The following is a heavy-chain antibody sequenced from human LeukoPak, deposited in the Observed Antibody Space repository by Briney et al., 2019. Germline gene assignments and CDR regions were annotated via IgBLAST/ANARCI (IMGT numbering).Heavy chain of an antibody. CDR2: TSFDGGSE. CDR1: GFTFTTYA. D-gene: IGHD6-19*01. V-gene: IGHV3-30*04. CDR3: ARAALSSGWKAGVNH. J-gene: IGHJ4*01. Sequence: GGSLRLSCAASGFTFTTYAMHWVRQAPGKGLEWVALTSFDGGSEYYADSVRGRFTISRDNSKKILYLQMNSLRPEDTAMYFCARAALSSGWKAGVNHWGHGTLVIVSA.